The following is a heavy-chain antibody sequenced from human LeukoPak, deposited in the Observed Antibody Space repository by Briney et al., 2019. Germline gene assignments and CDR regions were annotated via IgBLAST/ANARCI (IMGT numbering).Heavy chain of an antibody. D-gene: IGHD3-9*01. CDR3: ARSGGVLRYFHWLFPPGY. CDR2: INSDGSST. J-gene: IGHJ4*02. V-gene: IGHV3-74*01. Sequence: TGGSLRLSCAASGFTFSSYWMHWVRQAPGKGLVWVSRINSDGSSTSYADSVKGRFTISRDNAKNTLYLQMNSLRAEDTAVYYCARSGGVLRYFHWLFPPGYWGQGTLVTVSS. CDR1: GFTFSSYW.